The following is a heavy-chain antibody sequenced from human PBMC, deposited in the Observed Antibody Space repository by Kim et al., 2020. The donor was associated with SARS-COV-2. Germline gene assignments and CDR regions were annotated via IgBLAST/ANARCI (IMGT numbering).Heavy chain of an antibody. CDR1: GFTFSSYW. Sequence: GGSLRLSCAASGFTFSSYWMSWVRQAPGKGLEWVANIKQDGSEKYYVDSVKGRFTISRDNAKNSLYLQMNSLRAEDTAVYYCARAYDYVWWGYFDLWGRGTLVTVSS. J-gene: IGHJ2*01. CDR2: IKQDGSEK. CDR3: ARAYDYVWWGYFDL. D-gene: IGHD3-16*01. V-gene: IGHV3-7*04.